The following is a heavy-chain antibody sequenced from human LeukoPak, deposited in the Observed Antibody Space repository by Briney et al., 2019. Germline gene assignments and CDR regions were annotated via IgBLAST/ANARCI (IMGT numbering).Heavy chain of an antibody. CDR1: SGSFRGYY. D-gene: IGHD3-3*01. Sequence: SETLSLTCAVYSGSFRGYYWSWLRQPPGKGLEWIGEINHNGSTNYNPSLKSRVTISVDTSKNQFSLKLSSVTAADTAVYYCAREYYDFWSGYWADANTYYYYYMDVWGKGTTVTVSS. V-gene: IGHV4-34*01. CDR2: INHNGST. J-gene: IGHJ6*03. CDR3: AREYYDFWSGYWADANTYYYYYMDV.